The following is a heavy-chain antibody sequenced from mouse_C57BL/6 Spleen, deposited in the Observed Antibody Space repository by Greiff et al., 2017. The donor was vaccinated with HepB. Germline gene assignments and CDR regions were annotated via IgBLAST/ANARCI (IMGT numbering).Heavy chain of an antibody. CDR2: INPNNGGT. J-gene: IGHJ4*01. D-gene: IGHD4-1*01. CDR3: ARTGFLYYAMDY. V-gene: IGHV1-22*01. CDR1: GYTFTDYN. Sequence: DVQLQESGPELVKPGASVKMSCKASGYTFTDYNMHWVKQSHGKSLEWIGYINPNNGGTSYNQKFKGKATLTVNKSSSTAYMELRSLTSEDSAVYYCARTGFLYYAMDYWGQGTSVTVSS.